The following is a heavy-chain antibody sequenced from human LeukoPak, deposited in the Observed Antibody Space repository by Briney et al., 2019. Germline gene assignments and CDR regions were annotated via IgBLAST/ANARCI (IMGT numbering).Heavy chain of an antibody. D-gene: IGHD5-24*01. CDR1: GFTFSQYS. V-gene: IGHV3-21*01. Sequence: GGSLRLSCAASGFTFSQYSMNWVRQAPGKGLELVSSISSSSSYIYYADSVKGRFTISRDNAKNSLYLQMNSLRAEDTAVYYCAREEMATISDYWGQGTLVTVSS. J-gene: IGHJ4*02. CDR2: ISSSSSYI. CDR3: AREEMATISDY.